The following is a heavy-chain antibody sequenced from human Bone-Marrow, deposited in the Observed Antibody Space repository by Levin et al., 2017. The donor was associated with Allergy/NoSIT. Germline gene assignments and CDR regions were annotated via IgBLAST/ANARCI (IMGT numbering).Heavy chain of an antibody. CDR3: ARSHPLTGTTHFSYQDGMDV. V-gene: IGHV3-21*06. CDR1: GFDFHIYI. CDR2: ITTGSNYK. Sequence: PGGSLRLSCEASGFDFHIYIMNWVRQAPGKGLEWLSSITTGSNYKYYADSVKGRFVISRDNGRNSLYLQMNSLRAEDTAVYYCARSHPLTGTTHFSYQDGMDVWGQGTTVTVSS. D-gene: IGHD1/OR15-1a*01. J-gene: IGHJ6*02.